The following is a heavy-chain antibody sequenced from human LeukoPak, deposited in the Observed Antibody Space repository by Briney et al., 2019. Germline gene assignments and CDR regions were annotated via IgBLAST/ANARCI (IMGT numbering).Heavy chain of an antibody. J-gene: IGHJ5*02. D-gene: IGHD6-13*01. CDR3: ARDLVWGIATGGGFDH. Sequence: SSETLSLTCAVSGGSISSGGYSWSWIRQPPGKGLEWIGYIYHSGSTYYNPSLKSRVTISVDRSKNQFSLKLSSVTAADTAMYYCARDLVWGIATGGGFDHWGQGSLVTVSS. CDR1: GGSISSGGYS. V-gene: IGHV4-30-2*01. CDR2: IYHSGST.